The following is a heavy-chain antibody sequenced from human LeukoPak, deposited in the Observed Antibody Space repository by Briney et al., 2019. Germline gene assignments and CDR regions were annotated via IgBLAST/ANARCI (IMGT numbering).Heavy chain of an antibody. CDR3: ARDIWAAAALAKYYYYMDV. CDR1: GYTFTSYA. CDR2: INTNTGNP. Sequence: ASVKVSCKASGYTFTSYAMNWVRQAPGQGLEWMGWINTNTGNPTYAQGFTGRFVFSLDTSVSTAYLQISSLKAEDTAVYYCARDIWAAAALAKYYYYMDVWGKGTTVTGSS. D-gene: IGHD6-13*01. J-gene: IGHJ6*03. V-gene: IGHV7-4-1*02.